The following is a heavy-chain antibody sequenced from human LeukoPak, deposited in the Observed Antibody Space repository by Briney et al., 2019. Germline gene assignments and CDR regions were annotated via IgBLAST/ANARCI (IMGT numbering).Heavy chain of an antibody. CDR1: GGSISSYY. D-gene: IGHD2-2*01. J-gene: IGHJ5*02. Sequence: PSETLSLTCTVSGGSISSYYWSWIRQPPGKGLEWIGYIYYSGTTNYNPSLKSRVAISVDTSKNQFSLKLSSVTAADTAVYYCARGVVVPAAISLAGGFDPWGQGTLVTVSS. CDR2: IYYSGTT. CDR3: ARGVVVPAAISLAGGFDP. V-gene: IGHV4-59*01.